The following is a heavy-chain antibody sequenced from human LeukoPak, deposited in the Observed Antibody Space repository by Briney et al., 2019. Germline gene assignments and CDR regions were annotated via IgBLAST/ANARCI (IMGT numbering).Heavy chain of an antibody. D-gene: IGHD5-12*01. V-gene: IGHV1-69*13. CDR2: IIPIFGTA. J-gene: IGHJ4*02. CDR1: GGTFSSYA. CDR3: ARGHNSGYDTRAASFDY. Sequence: GASVKVSCKASGGTFSSYAISWVRQPPGQGLEWVGGIIPIFGTANYAQKFQGRVTITADESTSTAYMELSSLRSEDTAVYYCARGHNSGYDTRAASFDYWGQGTLVTVSS.